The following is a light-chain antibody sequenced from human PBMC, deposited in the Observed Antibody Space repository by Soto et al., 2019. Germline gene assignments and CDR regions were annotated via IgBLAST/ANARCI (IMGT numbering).Light chain of an antibody. Sequence: DIHMTQSPTSLSASVGDTVTISCRASRTVSSYLNWYQQQPGKAPKLLIYSASTLQTGVPSRFSGSGFGTDYTLTISSLQPADFATYYCQQTFKTPHTFGQGTKVDI. CDR1: RTVSSY. CDR3: QQTFKTPHT. V-gene: IGKV1-39*01. J-gene: IGKJ2*01. CDR2: SAS.